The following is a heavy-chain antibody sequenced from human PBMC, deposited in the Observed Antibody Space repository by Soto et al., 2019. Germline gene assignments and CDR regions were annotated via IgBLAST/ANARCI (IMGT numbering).Heavy chain of an antibody. J-gene: IGHJ6*03. CDR2: IYYSGST. V-gene: IGHV4-39*01. CDR3: ASTLGYYYYYYMDV. D-gene: IGHD7-27*01. CDR1: GGSISSSSYY. Sequence: SETLSLTCTVSGGSISSSSYYWGWIRQPPGKGLEWIGSIYYSGSTYYNPSLKSRVTISVDTSKNQFSLKLSSVTAADTAVYYCASTLGYYYYYYMDVWGKGTTVTVSS.